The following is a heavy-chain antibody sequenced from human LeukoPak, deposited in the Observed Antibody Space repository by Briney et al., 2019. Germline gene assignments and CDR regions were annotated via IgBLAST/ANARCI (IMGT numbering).Heavy chain of an antibody. CDR2: ISWDGGST. D-gene: IGHD6-6*01. J-gene: IGHJ4*02. CDR3: AKDIILRKQLGLGVGY. V-gene: IGHV3-43*01. CDR1: GFTFDDYT. Sequence: GGSLRLSCAASGFTFDDYTMHWVRQAPGKGLEWVSLISWDGGSTYYADSVKGRFTISRDNSKNSLYLQMNSLRTEDTALYYCAKDIILRKQLGLGVGYWGQGTLVTVSS.